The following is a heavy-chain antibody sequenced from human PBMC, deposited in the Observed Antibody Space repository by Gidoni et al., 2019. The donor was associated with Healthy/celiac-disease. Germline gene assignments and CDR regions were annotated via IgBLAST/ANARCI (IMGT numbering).Heavy chain of an antibody. V-gene: IGHV3-53*02. CDR1: GFSVSSNY. Sequence: EVQLVETGGGLIQPGGSLRLSCAASGFSVSSNYMSWVRQAPGKGLEWVSVIYSGGSTYYEDSLKGRFTISRDNSKNTLYLQMNSLRAEDTAVYYCASHSSSWYWAFDYWGQGTLVTVSS. CDR3: ASHSSSWYWAFDY. J-gene: IGHJ4*02. CDR2: IYSGGST. D-gene: IGHD6-13*01.